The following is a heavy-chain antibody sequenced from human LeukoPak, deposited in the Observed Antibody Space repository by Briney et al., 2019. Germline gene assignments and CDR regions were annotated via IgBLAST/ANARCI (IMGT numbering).Heavy chain of an antibody. CDR2: IYYSGST. J-gene: IGHJ6*02. CDR3: ARSITMVQSGYYYYGMDV. CDR1: GGSISSGGYS. V-gene: IGHV4-31*03. Sequence: SQTLSLTCTVSGGSISSGGYSWSWIRQHPGKGLEWIGYIYYSGSTNYNPSLKSRVTISVDTSKNQFSLKLSSVTAADTAVYYCARSITMVQSGYYYYGMDVWGQGTTVTVSS. D-gene: IGHD3-10*01.